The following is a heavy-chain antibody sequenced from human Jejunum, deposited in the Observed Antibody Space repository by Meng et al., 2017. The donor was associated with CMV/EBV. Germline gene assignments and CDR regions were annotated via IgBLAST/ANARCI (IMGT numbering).Heavy chain of an antibody. CDR2: IYYSGNT. CDR1: GGSISSDY. CDR3: ARDGVGSTGWFDLDY. D-gene: IGHD6-19*01. Sequence: GGSISSDYWSWIRQPPGKGLEWIGYIYYSGNTNYNSSLKSRVTISVDTSKNQFFLKLRSVTAADTAVYFCARDGVGSTGWFDLDYWGRGTLVTVSS. V-gene: IGHV4-59*01. J-gene: IGHJ4*02.